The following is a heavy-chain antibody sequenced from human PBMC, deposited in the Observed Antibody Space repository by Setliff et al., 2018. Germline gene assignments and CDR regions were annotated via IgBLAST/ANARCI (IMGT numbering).Heavy chain of an antibody. Sequence: ASVKVSCKASGYTLTNYYMHWVRQAPGQGLEWMGMINPGGGSTTYAQKFQGRVTMTRDTSTSTVYMELSSLRTEDTAVYYCARGYYDSYARYYVVGDYWGQGTPVTVSS. CDR1: GYTLTNYY. D-gene: IGHD3-22*01. CDR3: ARGYYDSYARYYVVGDY. CDR2: INPGGGST. V-gene: IGHV1-46*01. J-gene: IGHJ4*02.